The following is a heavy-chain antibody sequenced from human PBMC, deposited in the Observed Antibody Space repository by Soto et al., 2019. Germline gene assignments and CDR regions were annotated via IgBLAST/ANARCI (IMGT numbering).Heavy chain of an antibody. CDR1: GFTFSDYY. Sequence: GGSLRLSCAASGFTFSDYYMSWIRQAPGKGLEWVSYISSSGSTIYYADSVKGRFTISRDNAKNSLYLQMNILRAEDTAVYYCARDPPLIIGGVIVSYFDYWGQGTLVTVSS. CDR3: ARDPPLIIGGVIVSYFDY. D-gene: IGHD3-16*02. J-gene: IGHJ4*02. CDR2: ISSSGSTI. V-gene: IGHV3-11*01.